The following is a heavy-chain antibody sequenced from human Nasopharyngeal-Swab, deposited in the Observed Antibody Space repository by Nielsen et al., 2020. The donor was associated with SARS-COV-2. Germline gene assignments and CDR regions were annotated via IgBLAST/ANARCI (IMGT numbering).Heavy chain of an antibody. CDR2: IYYSGST. J-gene: IGHJ4*02. V-gene: IGHV4-39*01. CDR3: AGHDYGDYGVVDY. D-gene: IGHD4-17*01. Sequence: WIRQPPGKGLEWIGSIYYSGSTYYNPSLKSRITMSVDTSKNKFSLKLSSVTAADTAVYYCAGHDYGDYGVVDYWGQGTLVTVSS.